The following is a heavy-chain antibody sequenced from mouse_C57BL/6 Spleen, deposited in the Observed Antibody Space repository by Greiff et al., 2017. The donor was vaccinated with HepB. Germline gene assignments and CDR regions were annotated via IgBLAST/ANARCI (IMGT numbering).Heavy chain of an antibody. CDR2: ISSGGSYT. CDR1: GFTFSSYG. J-gene: IGHJ2*01. CDR3: ANYYGSSYFDY. V-gene: IGHV5-6*01. D-gene: IGHD1-1*01. Sequence: VQLKESGGDLVKPGGSLKLSCAASGFTFSSYGMSWVRQTPDKRLAWVATISSGGSYTYYPDSVKGRFTISRDNAKNTLYLQMSSLKSEDTAMYYCANYYGSSYFDYWGQGTTLTVSS.